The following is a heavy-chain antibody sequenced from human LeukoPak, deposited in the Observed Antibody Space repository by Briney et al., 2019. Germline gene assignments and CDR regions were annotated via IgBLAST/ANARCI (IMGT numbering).Heavy chain of an antibody. CDR3: ARSYYGSGSYSHGNWFDP. CDR2: INPNSGGT. D-gene: IGHD3-10*01. J-gene: IGHJ5*02. CDR1: GYTFTGYY. V-gene: IGHV1-2*02. Sequence: ASAKVSCKASGYTFTGYYMHWVRQAPGQGLEWMGWINPNSGGTNYQGRVTMTRDTSISTAYMELSRLRSDDTAVYYCARSYYGSGSYSHGNWFDPWGQGTLVTVSS.